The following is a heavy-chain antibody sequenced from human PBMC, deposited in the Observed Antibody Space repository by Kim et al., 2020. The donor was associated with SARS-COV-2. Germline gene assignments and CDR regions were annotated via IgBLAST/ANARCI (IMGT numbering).Heavy chain of an antibody. CDR1: GFSFSSCA. V-gene: IGHV3-23*01. J-gene: IGHJ6*02. Sequence: GGSLRLSCAASGFSFSSCAMTWVRQAPGKGLEWVSSISHDGTSSHYAHSVKGRFTISRDDSKNTLYLQLNSLRGEDTALYYCAKEVWDYSGMDAWCQGTT. D-gene: IGHD1-26*01. CDR2: ISHDGTSS. CDR3: AKEVWDYSGMDA.